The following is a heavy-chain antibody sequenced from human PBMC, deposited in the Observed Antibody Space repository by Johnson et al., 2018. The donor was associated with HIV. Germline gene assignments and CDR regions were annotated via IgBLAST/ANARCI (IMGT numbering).Heavy chain of an antibody. J-gene: IGHJ3*02. V-gene: IGHV3-66*01. D-gene: IGHD2-15*01. CDR3: AVLCSGCADAFDM. Sequence: EVQLVESGGGLVQPGGSLRLSCAASGFTVSSNYMSWVRQAPGKGLEWVSVIYSGGSTYYADSVKGRLTISRDNSKNTLYLQMNSLRAEDTAVYYCAVLCSGCADAFDMWGQGTMVTVS. CDR1: GFTVSSNY. CDR2: IYSGGST.